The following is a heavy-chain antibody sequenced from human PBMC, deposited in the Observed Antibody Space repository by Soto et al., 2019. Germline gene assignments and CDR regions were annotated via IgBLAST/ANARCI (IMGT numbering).Heavy chain of an antibody. CDR2: INHSGST. J-gene: IGHJ5*02. V-gene: IGHV4-34*01. CDR3: ARRRGQYCSSTSCYSRFDT. Sequence: PSETLSLTCAVYGGSFSGYYWSWIRQPPGKGLEWIGEINHSGSTNYNPSLKSRVTISVDTSKNQFSLKLSSVTAADTAVYYCARRRGQYCSSTSCYSRFDTWGQGTLVTVSS. D-gene: IGHD2-2*02. CDR1: GGSFSGYY.